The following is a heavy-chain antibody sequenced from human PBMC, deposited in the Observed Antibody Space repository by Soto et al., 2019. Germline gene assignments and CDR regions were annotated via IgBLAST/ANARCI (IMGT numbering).Heavy chain of an antibody. CDR1: GDSVSGDTAS. CDR3: ARGGRQDFDS. V-gene: IGHV6-1*01. J-gene: IGHJ4*02. Sequence: QVQLQQSGPRLVRPSETLSLTCAISGDSVSGDTASWNWIRQSPSRGLEWLARTYYRSRWLFAYAASMKRRVMLNAESSQNQVSRQLNSVTPEDTAVYYCARGGRQDFDSLGQGSLVNV. CDR2: TYYRSRWLF. D-gene: IGHD1-1*01.